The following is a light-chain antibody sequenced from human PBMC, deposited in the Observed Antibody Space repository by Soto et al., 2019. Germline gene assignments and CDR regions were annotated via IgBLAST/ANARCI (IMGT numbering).Light chain of an antibody. CDR2: DVS. J-gene: IGLJ2*01. V-gene: IGLV2-14*03. Sequence: QSALTQPASVSGSPGQSITISCTGTSSDVGGYNYVSWYQQHPGKATQLMIYDVSSRPSGVSHRFSGSKSGTTASLTISGLQAEDEAYYFCSSYTAITTTRVFGGGTKLTVL. CDR1: SSDVGGYNY. CDR3: SSYTAITTTRV.